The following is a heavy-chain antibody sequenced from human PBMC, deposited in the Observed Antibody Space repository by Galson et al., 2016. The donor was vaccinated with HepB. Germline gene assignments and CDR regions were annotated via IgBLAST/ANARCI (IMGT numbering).Heavy chain of an antibody. CDR3: VTERRTSSWCF. J-gene: IGHJ1*01. CDR2: INEDGSKK. CDR1: GFTFSSYW. Sequence: CLRLSCAASGFTFSSYWMTWVRQAPGKGPEWMAHINEDGSKKYYVESVKGRFTISRDNAKNSLYLQMDSLRAEDTAVYSCVTERRTSSWCFWGQGTLVTVSS. D-gene: IGHD6-13*01. V-gene: IGHV3-7*01.